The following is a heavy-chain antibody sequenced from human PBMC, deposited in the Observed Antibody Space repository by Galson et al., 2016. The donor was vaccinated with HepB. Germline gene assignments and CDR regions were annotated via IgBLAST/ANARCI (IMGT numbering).Heavy chain of an antibody. CDR3: PRSMTMMGDD. CDR2: ISHSETT. D-gene: IGHD3-22*01. V-gene: IGHV4-4*02. Sequence: ETLSLTCAVSGGSITSSNWWRWVRQPPGKGLAWSGEISHSETTNYNPSLKSRVNISLDKSKNQLSLKLNSVTAADAAVYYCPRSMTMMGDDWGQGTLVTCSS. CDR1: GGSITSSNW. J-gene: IGHJ4*02.